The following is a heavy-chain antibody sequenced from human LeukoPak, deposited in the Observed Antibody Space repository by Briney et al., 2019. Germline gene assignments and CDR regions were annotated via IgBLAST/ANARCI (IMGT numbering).Heavy chain of an antibody. CDR1: GFTFSSYS. V-gene: IGHV3-21*01. D-gene: IGHD3-22*01. J-gene: IGHJ6*03. Sequence: GGSLRLSCAASGFTFSSYSMNWVRQAPGKGLEWVSSISTSSTYIYYADSVKGRFTISRDNAKNSLYLQMNSLRAEDTAVYYCARGYSSGFYPPYYFYYMDVWGKGTTVTISS. CDR2: ISTSSTYI. CDR3: ARGYSSGFYPPYYFYYMDV.